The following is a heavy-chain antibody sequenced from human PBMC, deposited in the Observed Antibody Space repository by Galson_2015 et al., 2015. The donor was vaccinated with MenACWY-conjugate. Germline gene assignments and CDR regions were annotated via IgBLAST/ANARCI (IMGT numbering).Heavy chain of an antibody. CDR1: GFTFSNAW. J-gene: IGHJ6*03. V-gene: IGHV3-15*07. D-gene: IGHD3-9*01. Sequence: SLRLSCAASGFTFSNAWMNWVRQAPGKGLEWVGRIKSKTDGGTTDYAAPVKGRFTISRDDSKNTLYLQMNSLKTEDTAVYYCTTVDTNYYYYYMDVWGKGTTVTVSS. CDR3: TTVDTNYYYYYMDV. CDR2: IKSKTDGGTT.